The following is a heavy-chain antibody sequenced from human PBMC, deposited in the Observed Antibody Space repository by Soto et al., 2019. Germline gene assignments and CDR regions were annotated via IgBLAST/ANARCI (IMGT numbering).Heavy chain of an antibody. D-gene: IGHD3-22*01. Sequence: PGGSLRLSCAASGFTFRNYDMSWVRQAPGKGLEWVSAISSRGDGPYYTESVRGRLTISRDNSKNTLYLQMNSLRAEDTAVYYCARVGYYDGSGYNAFDIWGQGTMVTVSS. CDR2: ISSRGDGP. CDR3: ARVGYYDGSGYNAFDI. J-gene: IGHJ3*02. CDR1: GFTFRNYD. V-gene: IGHV3-23*01.